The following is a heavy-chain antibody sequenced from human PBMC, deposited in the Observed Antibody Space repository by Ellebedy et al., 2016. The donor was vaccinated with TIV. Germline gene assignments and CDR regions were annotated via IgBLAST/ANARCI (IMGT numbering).Heavy chain of an antibody. CDR3: ARGHNWFDL. V-gene: IGHV4-4*07. CDR1: GVSISSYS. Sequence: SETLSLXCSVTGVSISSYSWSWIRQPAGKGLEWIGRIYTSGSSNYNPSLKSRLIMSTDTSKNQFSLRLTSVMAADAAVYYCARGHNWFDLWGQGTLVIVSS. CDR2: IYTSGSS. J-gene: IGHJ5*02.